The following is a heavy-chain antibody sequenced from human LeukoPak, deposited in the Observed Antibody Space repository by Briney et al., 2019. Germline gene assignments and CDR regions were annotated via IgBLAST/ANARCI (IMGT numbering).Heavy chain of an antibody. D-gene: IGHD5-12*01. V-gene: IGHV3-7*01. CDR2: INHNGNVN. Sequence: GGSLRLSCAASGFTFSSYWMNWARQAPGKGLESVASINHNGNVNYYVDSVKGRFTISRDNAKNSLYLQMNSLRAEDTAVYYCARDGGYRGYDADCWGQGTLVTVSS. CDR3: ARDGGYRGYDADC. J-gene: IGHJ4*02. CDR1: GFTFSSYW.